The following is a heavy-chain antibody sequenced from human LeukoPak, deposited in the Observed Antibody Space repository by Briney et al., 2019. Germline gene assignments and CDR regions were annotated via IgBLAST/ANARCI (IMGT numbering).Heavy chain of an antibody. Sequence: ASVKVSCKASGYTFTSYGISWVRQAPGQGLEWMGWISAYNGNTNYAQKLQGRVTMTTDTSTSTAYMELRSLRSDDTAVYYCARASTGYYDSWSGYPNDAFDIWGQGTMVTVSS. CDR3: ARASTGYYDSWSGYPNDAFDI. V-gene: IGHV1-18*01. D-gene: IGHD3-3*01. CDR2: ISAYNGNT. J-gene: IGHJ3*02. CDR1: GYTFTSYG.